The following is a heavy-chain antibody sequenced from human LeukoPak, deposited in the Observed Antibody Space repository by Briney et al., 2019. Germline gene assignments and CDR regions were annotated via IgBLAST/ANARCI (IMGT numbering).Heavy chain of an antibody. J-gene: IGHJ4*02. CDR3: ARDSRGYDY. CDR2: ITSSSSAI. CDR1: GFTFSSYS. V-gene: IGHV3-48*04. D-gene: IGHD5-12*01. Sequence: TGGSLRLSCAASGFTFSSYSMNWVRQAPGKGLEWVSYITSSSSAIYYADSVKGRFTVSRDNAKNSLYLQMNSLRAEDTAVYYCARDSRGYDYWGQGTLVTVSS.